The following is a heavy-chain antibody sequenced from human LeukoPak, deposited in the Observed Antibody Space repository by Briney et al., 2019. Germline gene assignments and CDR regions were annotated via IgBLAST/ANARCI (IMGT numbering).Heavy chain of an antibody. CDR3: ARTLLRYFRNHDAFDI. V-gene: IGHV1-2*02. J-gene: IGHJ3*02. CDR2: INPNSGGT. D-gene: IGHD3-9*01. CDR1: GYTFTGYY. Sequence: GASVKVSCKASGYTFTGYYMHWVRQAPGQGLEWMGWINPNSGGTNYAQKFQGRVTMTRDTSISTAYMELSRLRSDDTAVYYCARTLLRYFRNHDAFDIWGQGTMVTVSS.